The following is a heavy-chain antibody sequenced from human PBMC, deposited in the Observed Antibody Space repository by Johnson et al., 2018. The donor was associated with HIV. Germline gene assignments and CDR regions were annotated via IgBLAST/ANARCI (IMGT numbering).Heavy chain of an antibody. CDR2: IWYDGSNK. J-gene: IGHJ3*02. V-gene: IGHV3-33*06. CDR3: AKEGGDIVVVVAATRGRGAFDI. CDR1: GFTFRSYG. Sequence: QVQLMESGGGVVQPGRSLRLSCAASGFTFRSYGMHWVRQAPGKGLEWVAVIWYDGSNKYYADSVKGRFTISRDNSKNTLYLQMNSLRAEDTAVYYCAKEGGDIVVVVAATRGRGAFDIWGQGTMVTVSS. D-gene: IGHD2-15*01.